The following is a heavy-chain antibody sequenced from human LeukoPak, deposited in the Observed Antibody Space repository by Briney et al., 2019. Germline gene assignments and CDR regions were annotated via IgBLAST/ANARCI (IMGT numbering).Heavy chain of an antibody. D-gene: IGHD2-2*01. CDR2: INPNSGGT. J-gene: IGHJ4*02. CDR1: GYTCTSYV. Sequence: ASVKVSCKASGYTCTSYVMNWVRQAPGQGLEWMGWINPNSGGTNYAQKFQGRVTMTRDTSISTAYMELSRLRSDDTAVYYCASSIVYCSSTSCYFNWGQGTLVTVSS. V-gene: IGHV1-2*02. CDR3: ASSIVYCSSTSCYFN.